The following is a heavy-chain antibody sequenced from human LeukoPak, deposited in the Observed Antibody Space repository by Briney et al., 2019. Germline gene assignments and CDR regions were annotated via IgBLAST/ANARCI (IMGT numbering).Heavy chain of an antibody. CDR3: ARHLGTYSDH. CDR2: INSDGSST. CDR1: GFTFSGYW. J-gene: IGHJ4*02. D-gene: IGHD7-27*01. V-gene: IGHV3-74*01. Sequence: PAGSLRLSCAASGFTFSGYWMYWVRQAPGKGLVWVSLINSDGSSTNYADSVKGRFTIARDNAKNTLHLQVNSLRADDSAVYYCARHLGTYSDHWGQGTLVPVSS.